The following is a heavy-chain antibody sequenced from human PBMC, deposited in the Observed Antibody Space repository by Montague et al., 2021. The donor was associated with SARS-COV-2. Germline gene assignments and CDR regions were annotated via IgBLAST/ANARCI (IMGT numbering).Heavy chain of an antibody. D-gene: IGHD2/OR15-2a*01. CDR2: ISNDGTKI. J-gene: IGHJ6*02. CDR3: ARDLFYIRNYYYYYGMDV. Sequence: SLRLSCAASGFTFTTYAMHWVRQAPGKGLAWMAVISNDGTKIYYADSVKGRFTISRDNSKNTLYLQLNRLRAEDTALYHCARDLFYIRNYYYYYGMDVWGQGTTVTVSS. CDR1: GFTFTTYA. V-gene: IGHV3-30*04.